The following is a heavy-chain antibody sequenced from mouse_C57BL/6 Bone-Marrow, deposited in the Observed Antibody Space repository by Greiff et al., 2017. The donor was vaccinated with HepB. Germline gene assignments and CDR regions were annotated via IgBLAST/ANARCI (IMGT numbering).Heavy chain of an antibody. J-gene: IGHJ1*03. CDR3: ARRGITTVVAKDWYFDV. V-gene: IGHV1-72*01. D-gene: IGHD1-1*01. CDR2: IDPNSGGT. Sequence: QVQLQQPGAELVKPGASVKLSCKASGYTFTSYWMHWVKQRPGRGLEWIGRIDPNSGGTKYNEKFKSKATLTVDKPSSTAYMQLSSLRSEDSAVYYCARRGITTVVAKDWYFDVWGTGTTVTVSS. CDR1: GYTFTSYW.